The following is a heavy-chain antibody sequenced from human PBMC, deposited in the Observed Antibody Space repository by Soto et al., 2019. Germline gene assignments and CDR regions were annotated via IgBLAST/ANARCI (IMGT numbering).Heavy chain of an antibody. CDR3: ARHVMGKDLRYFDGLLPYYFDY. D-gene: IGHD3-9*01. Sequence: QLQLQESGPGLVKPSETLSLTCTVSGGSLSSSSYYWGWIRQPPGKGLEWIGSIYYSGSTYYNPSLKSRVTISVDTSKNQVSLKLSSVTAADTAVYYCARHVMGKDLRYFDGLLPYYFDYWGQGTLVTVSS. CDR2: IYYSGST. J-gene: IGHJ4*02. V-gene: IGHV4-39*01. CDR1: GGSLSSSSYY.